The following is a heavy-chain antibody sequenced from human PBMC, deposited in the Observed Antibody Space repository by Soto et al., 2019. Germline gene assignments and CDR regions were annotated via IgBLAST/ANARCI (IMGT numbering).Heavy chain of an antibody. CDR3: ARKGVSNLDY. Sequence: GGSLRLSCAASGFTFTTYGMNWVRQAPGKGLEWVSFISSRTGSSKEYADSVRDRFTVSRDNAKNSVYLQMNSLRVEDTAVYYCARKGVSNLDYWGQGTLVTVSS. V-gene: IGHV3-21*01. J-gene: IGHJ4*02. D-gene: IGHD2-8*01. CDR1: GFTFTTYG. CDR2: ISSRTGSSK.